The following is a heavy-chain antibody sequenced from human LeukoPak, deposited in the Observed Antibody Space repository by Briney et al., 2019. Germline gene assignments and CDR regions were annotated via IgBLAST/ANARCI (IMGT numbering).Heavy chain of an antibody. CDR3: AKGLVATSSGYFDY. J-gene: IGHJ4*02. V-gene: IGHV3-30*18. D-gene: IGHD2-15*01. Sequence: GGSLRLSCAASGFTFNHYGMHWVRQAPGKGLEWVAVISYDGSSEYYEDSVKGRFTISRDNSKNTLYLQMNSLRAEDTAVYYCAKGLVATSSGYFDYWGQGTLVAVSS. CDR1: GFTFNHYG. CDR2: ISYDGSSE.